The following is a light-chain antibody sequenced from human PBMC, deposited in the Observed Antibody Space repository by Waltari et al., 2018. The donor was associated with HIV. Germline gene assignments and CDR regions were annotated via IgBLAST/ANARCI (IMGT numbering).Light chain of an antibody. V-gene: IGKV1-6*01. CDR1: QGIGND. CDR3: LQDYIFPYT. J-gene: IGKJ2*01. Sequence: AIQMSQSPPSLSASVGDSVTITCRASQGIGNDLSWYQQRPGKAPTLLIYAASMLQTGVSSRFSGSGSVTDFSLTISSLQPEDSATYYCLQDYIFPYTFGPGTKLDIK. CDR2: AAS.